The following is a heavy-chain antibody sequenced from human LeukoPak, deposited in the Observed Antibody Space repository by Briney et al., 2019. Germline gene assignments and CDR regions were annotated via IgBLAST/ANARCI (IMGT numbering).Heavy chain of an antibody. D-gene: IGHD5-24*01. CDR2: INAGNGNT. V-gene: IGHV1-3*01. CDR1: GYTFTSYA. J-gene: IGHJ4*02. Sequence: ASVKVSCKASGYTFTSYAMHWVRQAPGQRLEWMGWINAGNGNTKYSQKFQGRVTMTRDTSTSTVYMELSSLRSEDTAVYYCARDVEMATSSFDYWGQGTLVTVSS. CDR3: ARDVEMATSSFDY.